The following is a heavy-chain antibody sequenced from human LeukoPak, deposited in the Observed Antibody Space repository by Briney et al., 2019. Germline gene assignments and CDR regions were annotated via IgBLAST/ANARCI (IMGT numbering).Heavy chain of an antibody. CDR1: GFTFSSYW. CDR2: INSNGITT. CDR3: VRGIGYCSTTITCRDY. V-gene: IGHV3-74*01. D-gene: IGHD2-2*01. J-gene: IGHJ4*02. Sequence: GGSLRLSCAASGFTFSSYWMHWVRQAPGKGLMRVSRINSNGITTDYADSVKGRFTISRDNAKNTLHLQMNSLRDEDSAVYFCVRGIGYCSTTITCRDYWGQGTLVTVSS.